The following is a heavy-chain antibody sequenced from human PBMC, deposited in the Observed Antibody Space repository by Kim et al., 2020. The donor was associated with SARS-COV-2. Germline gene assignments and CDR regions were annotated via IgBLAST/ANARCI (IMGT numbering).Heavy chain of an antibody. Sequence: SVKVSCKASGGTFSSYAISWVRQAPGQGLEWMGRIIPILGIANYAQKFQGRVTITADKSTSTAYMELSSLRSEDTAVYYCARDSRGYSYGFPDYWGQGTLVTVSS. CDR1: GGTFSSYA. D-gene: IGHD5-18*01. CDR3: ARDSRGYSYGFPDY. V-gene: IGHV1-69*04. CDR2: IIPILGIA. J-gene: IGHJ4*02.